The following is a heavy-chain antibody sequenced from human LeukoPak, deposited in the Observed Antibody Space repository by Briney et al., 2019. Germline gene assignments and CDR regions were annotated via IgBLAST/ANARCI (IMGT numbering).Heavy chain of an antibody. V-gene: IGHV1-46*01. Sequence: ASVKVSCKTSGYSFTIYYIHWVRQAPGQGLEWMGIINPSGGSTSYPQKFQDRVTMTRDTSTSTAYMEVSSLRSEDTAVYFCARDGVAGTYYFDHWGQGTLVTVSS. J-gene: IGHJ4*02. CDR1: GYSFTIYY. D-gene: IGHD6-19*01. CDR3: ARDGVAGTYYFDH. CDR2: INPSGGST.